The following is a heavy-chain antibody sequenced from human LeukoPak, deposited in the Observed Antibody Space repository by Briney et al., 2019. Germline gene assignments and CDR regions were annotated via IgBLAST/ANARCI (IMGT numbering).Heavy chain of an antibody. CDR1: GFTFRIYA. CDR2: ISGSGGYI. V-gene: IGHV3-21*01. CDR3: ARVERGFDC. D-gene: IGHD1-26*01. J-gene: IGHJ4*02. Sequence: GGSLRLSCAASGFTFRIYAMTWVRQAPGKGLEWVSGISGSGGYIYYADSVKGRFTISRDNAKNSLYLQMNSLRAEDTAVYYCARVERGFDCWGQGTLVTVSS.